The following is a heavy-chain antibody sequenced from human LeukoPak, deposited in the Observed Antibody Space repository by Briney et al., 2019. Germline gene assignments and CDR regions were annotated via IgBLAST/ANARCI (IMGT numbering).Heavy chain of an antibody. J-gene: IGHJ4*02. CDR3: AREMTTVTTTRADY. CDR2: IYHSGST. CDR1: GYSISSGYY. D-gene: IGHD4-17*01. Sequence: ASETLSLTCTVSGYSISSGYYWGWIRQPPGKGLEWIGSIYHSGSTYYNPSLKSRVTISVDTSKNQFSLKLSSVTAADTAVYYCAREMTTVTTTRADYWGQGTLVTVSS. V-gene: IGHV4-38-2*02.